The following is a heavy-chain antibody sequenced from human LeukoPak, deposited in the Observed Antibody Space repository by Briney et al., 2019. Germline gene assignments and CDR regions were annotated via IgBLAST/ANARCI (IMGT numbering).Heavy chain of an antibody. CDR2: IYYSGST. D-gene: IGHD6-19*01. CDR1: GGSISNYY. Sequence: PSETLSLTCTVSGGSISNYYWNWIRQPPGKGLEWIGYIYYSGSTNYNPSLKSRVTISVDTSKNQFSLKLSSVTAADTAVYYCASAGSGWYVSWFDPWGQGTLVTVSS. CDR3: ASAGSGWYVSWFDP. J-gene: IGHJ5*02. V-gene: IGHV4-59*01.